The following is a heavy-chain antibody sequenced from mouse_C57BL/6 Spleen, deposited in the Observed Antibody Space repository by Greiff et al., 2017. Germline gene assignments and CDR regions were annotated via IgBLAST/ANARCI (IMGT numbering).Heavy chain of an antibody. Sequence: EVQVVESGGGLVKPGGSLKLSCAASGFTFSSYAMSWVRQTPEKRLEWVATISDGGSYTYYPDNVKGRFTISRDNAKNNLYLQMSHLKSEDTAMYYCARSDGQGDFDYWGQGTTLTVSS. CDR2: ISDGGSYT. CDR1: GFTFSSYA. J-gene: IGHJ2*01. CDR3: ARSDGQGDFDY. D-gene: IGHD2-3*01. V-gene: IGHV5-4*01.